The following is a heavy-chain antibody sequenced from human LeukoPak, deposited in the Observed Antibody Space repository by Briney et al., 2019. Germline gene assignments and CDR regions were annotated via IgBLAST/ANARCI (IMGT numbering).Heavy chain of an antibody. CDR2: ISYDGSNK. Sequence: GGSLRLSCAASGFTFSRYGMHWVRQDPGKGLEWVSVISYDGSNKYYVYSVKGRFTISRDNAKNSLYLQMNSLRAEDKAVYYCARDTWGYFDHWGQGTLVTVSS. J-gene: IGHJ4*02. D-gene: IGHD3-16*01. CDR3: ARDTWGYFDH. CDR1: GFTFSRYG. V-gene: IGHV3-30*03.